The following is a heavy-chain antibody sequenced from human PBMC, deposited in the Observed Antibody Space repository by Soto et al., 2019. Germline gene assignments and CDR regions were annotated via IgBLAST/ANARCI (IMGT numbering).Heavy chain of an antibody. CDR2: IYYSGST. J-gene: IGHJ4*02. D-gene: IGHD2-2*01. V-gene: IGHV4-30-4*01. Sequence: QVQLQESGPGLVKPSQTLSLTCTVSGGSISSGDYYWSWIRQPPGMGLEWIGYIYYSGSTYYNPSLKSRVTISVDTSKNQFSLKLSSVTAADTAVYYCAREPVTCSSTSCPLDYWGQGTLVTVSS. CDR3: AREPVTCSSTSCPLDY. CDR1: GGSISSGDYY.